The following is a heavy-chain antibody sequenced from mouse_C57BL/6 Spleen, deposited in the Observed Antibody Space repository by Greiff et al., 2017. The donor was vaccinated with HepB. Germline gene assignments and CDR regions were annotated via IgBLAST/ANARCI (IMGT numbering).Heavy chain of an antibody. CDR2: ISSGSSTI. CDR1: GFTFSDYG. Sequence: VKVVESGGGLVKPGGSLKLSCAASGFTFSDYGMHWVRQAPEKGLEWVAYISSGSSTIYYADTVKGRFTISRDNAKNTLFLQMTSLRSEDTARYYCARRESAWFAYWGQGTLVTVSA. J-gene: IGHJ3*01. CDR3: ARRESAWFAY. V-gene: IGHV5-17*01.